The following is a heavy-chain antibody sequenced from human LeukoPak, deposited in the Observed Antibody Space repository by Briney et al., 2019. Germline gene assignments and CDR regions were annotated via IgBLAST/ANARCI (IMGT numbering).Heavy chain of an antibody. Sequence: SVKVSCKASGGTFSSYAISWVRQAPGQGLEWMGGIIPIFGTANYAQKFQGRVTMTRNTSISTAYMELSSLRSEDTAVYYCARGQSRERYFDWLPRNYYYYGMDVWGQGTTVTVSS. J-gene: IGHJ6*02. V-gene: IGHV1-69*05. CDR3: ARGQSRERYFDWLPRNYYYYGMDV. D-gene: IGHD3-9*01. CDR2: IIPIFGTA. CDR1: GGTFSSYA.